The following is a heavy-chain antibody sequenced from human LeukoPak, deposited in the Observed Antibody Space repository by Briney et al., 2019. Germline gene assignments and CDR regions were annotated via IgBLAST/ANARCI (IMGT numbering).Heavy chain of an antibody. Sequence: ASVKVSCKASGGTFSSYAISWVRQAPGQGLEWMGGIIPIFGTANYAQKFQGRVTITTDESTSTAYMELSSLRSEDTAAYYCARGRDGYNYNYYYYYMDVWGKGTTVTVSS. CDR1: GGTFSSYA. V-gene: IGHV1-69*05. J-gene: IGHJ6*03. CDR2: IIPIFGTA. D-gene: IGHD5-24*01. CDR3: ARGRDGYNYNYYYYYMDV.